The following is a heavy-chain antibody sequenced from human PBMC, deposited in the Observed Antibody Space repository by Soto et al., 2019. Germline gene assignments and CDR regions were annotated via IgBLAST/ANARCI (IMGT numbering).Heavy chain of an antibody. CDR2: IYWDDDK. V-gene: IGHV2-5*02. Sequence: QITLNESGPTLVKPTQTLTLTCSFSGFSLSTRGVGVGWIRQPPGKALEWLALIYWDDDKRSSPSLSSRLTVTKDTSKNQVVLTMTNMDPVDTATYYWAHFRDYGQIDYWAQGTLVTVSS. CDR3: AHFRDYGQIDY. J-gene: IGHJ4*02. CDR1: GFSLSTRGVG. D-gene: IGHD4-17*01.